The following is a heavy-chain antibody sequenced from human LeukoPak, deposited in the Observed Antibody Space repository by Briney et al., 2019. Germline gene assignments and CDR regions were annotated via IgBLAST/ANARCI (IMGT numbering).Heavy chain of an antibody. CDR2: INPSSRST. CDR3: ASSDCSGGSCFILDY. CDR1: GYPFSTYY. J-gene: IGHJ4*02. V-gene: IGHV1-46*01. Sequence: ASVKVSCKASGYPFSTYYLHWVRQAPGQGLEWMGIINPSSRSTTYAQTFEGRVTMTSDTSTSTVYMELSRLRSEDTAVYYCASSDCSGGSCFILDYWGQGTLVTVSS. D-gene: IGHD2-15*01.